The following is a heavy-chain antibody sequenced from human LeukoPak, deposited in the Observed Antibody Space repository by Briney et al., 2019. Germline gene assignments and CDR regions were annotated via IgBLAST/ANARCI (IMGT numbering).Heavy chain of an antibody. Sequence: SETLSLTCTVSGGSISRDYWSWIRQPPGKGLEWIGDIHNSESTSYNPSLKSRVSISVDTSKNQFSLNLSSVTAADTSVYYCARGQLYYSDYWGQGTLVTVSS. J-gene: IGHJ4*02. D-gene: IGHD1-1*01. V-gene: IGHV4-59*01. CDR2: IHNSEST. CDR3: ARGQLYYSDY. CDR1: GGSISRDY.